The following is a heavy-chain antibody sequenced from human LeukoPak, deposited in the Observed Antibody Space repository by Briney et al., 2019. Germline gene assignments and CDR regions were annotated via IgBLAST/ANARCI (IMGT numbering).Heavy chain of an antibody. J-gene: IGHJ4*02. V-gene: IGHV3-7*03. D-gene: IGHD3-10*01. Sequence: GGSLRLSCAASGFTFSSYAMSWVRQAPGKGLEWLASINKDGSDKYYVDSVKGRFTISRDNAKNSLYLQMNSLRAEDTAVYYCTRTGDFDYWGQGTLVTVSS. CDR1: GFTFSSYA. CDR3: TRTGDFDY. CDR2: INKDGSDK.